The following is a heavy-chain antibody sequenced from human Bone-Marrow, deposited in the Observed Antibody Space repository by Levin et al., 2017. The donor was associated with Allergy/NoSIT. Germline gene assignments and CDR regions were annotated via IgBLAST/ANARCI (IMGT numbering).Heavy chain of an antibody. V-gene: IGHV4-59*01. J-gene: IGHJ4*02. Sequence: SSETLSLTCTVSGGSISSYYWSWIRQPPGKGPEWVGYIYYTGSTNYNPSLKSRVTISLDTSKNQFSLKLISVTAADTAVYYCARGGGSSGGGGFDYWGQGTLVTVSS. D-gene: IGHD3-22*01. CDR3: ARGGGSSGGGGFDY. CDR1: GGSISSYY. CDR2: IYYTGST.